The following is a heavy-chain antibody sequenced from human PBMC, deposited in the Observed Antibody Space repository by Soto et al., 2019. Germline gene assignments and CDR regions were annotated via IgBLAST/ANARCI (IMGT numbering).Heavy chain of an antibody. V-gene: IGHV5-51*01. CDR1: GYSFTSYW. D-gene: IGHD4-17*01. J-gene: IGHJ5*02. Sequence: PGEPLKIYCKGSGYSFTSYWIGWVRQMPGKGLEWMGIIYPGDSDTRYIPSFQGQVTISADKSISTAYLQWSSLKASDTAMYYCARSIAVYGDYDWFDPWGQGTLVTVSS. CDR2: IYPGDSDT. CDR3: ARSIAVYGDYDWFDP.